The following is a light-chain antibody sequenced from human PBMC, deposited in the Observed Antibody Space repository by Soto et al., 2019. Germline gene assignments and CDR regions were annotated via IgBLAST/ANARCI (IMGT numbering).Light chain of an antibody. J-gene: IGKJ1*01. CDR1: QSVSSN. V-gene: IGKV3-15*01. Sequence: EIVMTQSPATLSVSPGERATLSCRASQSVSSNLAWYQQKPGQAPRLLIYGASTRATGIPARFSGSGSGTDFTLTISTQQPKDFAVYYCQQYNNWPPWTFGKGTKVEIK. CDR3: QQYNNWPPWT. CDR2: GAS.